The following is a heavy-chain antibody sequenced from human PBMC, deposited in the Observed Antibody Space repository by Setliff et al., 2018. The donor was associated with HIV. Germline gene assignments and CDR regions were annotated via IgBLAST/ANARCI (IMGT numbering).Heavy chain of an antibody. Sequence: RASVKVSCKASGYSLTSYSINWVRQAPGQGLEWMGYINTNTGNPTYAQGLTGRFVFSVDTPVSTAYLQIFSLKAEDTAVYYCTRDHTPPPNYDFWSGQIDLRNIFYYMDVWGTGSPVTVSS. D-gene: IGHD3-3*01. V-gene: IGHV7-4-1*01. CDR3: TRDHTPPPNYDFWSGQIDLRNIFYYMDV. CDR2: INTNTGNP. J-gene: IGHJ6*03. CDR1: GYSLTSYS.